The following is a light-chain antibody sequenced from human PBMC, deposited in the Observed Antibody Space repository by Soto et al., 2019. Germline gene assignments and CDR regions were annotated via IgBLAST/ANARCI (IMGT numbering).Light chain of an antibody. J-gene: IGKJ1*01. CDR3: HQRQSWPRT. Sequence: EIVLTQSPATLSSFPGDRVTLSCRASQYINTRLAWHQHRPGQSPRLLIYQTSLRAAGIPARFSASGSGTDFTLTISDVQPEDFALYYCHQRQSWPRTFGQGTKVDI. CDR2: QTS. CDR1: QYINTR. V-gene: IGKV3-11*01.